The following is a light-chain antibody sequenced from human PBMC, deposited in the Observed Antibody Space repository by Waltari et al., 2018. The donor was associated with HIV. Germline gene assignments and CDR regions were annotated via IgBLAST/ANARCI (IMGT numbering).Light chain of an antibody. J-gene: IGLJ2*01. V-gene: IGLV2-14*01. CDR2: EVS. Sequence: QSALTQPASVYGSPGQSITISCTGTSSDVGGSNYVSWYQHHPGRAPKLMIYEVSNRPSGVSKRFSGAKSGNTASLTISGLQAEDEADYYCSSYTSSSPLFGGGTKLNVL. CDR1: SSDVGGSNY. CDR3: SSYTSSSPL.